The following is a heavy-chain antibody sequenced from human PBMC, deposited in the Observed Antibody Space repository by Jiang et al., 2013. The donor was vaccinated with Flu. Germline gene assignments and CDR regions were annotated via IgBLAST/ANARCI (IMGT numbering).Heavy chain of an antibody. CDR3: ARLYDSRRGRSKFGDF. CDR2: ICWDGDK. V-gene: IGHV2-5*02. Sequence: KPTQTLTLTCSFSGFSLTTFGMTVGWIRQPPGKALEWLAFICWDGDKRYSPSLRSRLTITKDTSKNQVVLTMTNMDPVDTGTYYCARLYDSRRGRSKFGDFWGQGTLVTVSS. CDR1: GFSLTTFGMT. J-gene: IGHJ4*02. D-gene: IGHD1-26*01.